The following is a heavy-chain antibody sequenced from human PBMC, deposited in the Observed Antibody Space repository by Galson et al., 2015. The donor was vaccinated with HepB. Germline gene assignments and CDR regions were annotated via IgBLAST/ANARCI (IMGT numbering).Heavy chain of an antibody. Sequence: SETLSLTCDVSGISISGSQYYWGWIRQSPKKGLEWIGSIYYGGRTYFSPSFQSRVAMSVDTSKNQLSLMLSSVTAADTAVYHCARPLVLNGRFTPGVGPLHIWGHGTLVTVSA. CDR2: IYYGGRT. V-gene: IGHV4-39*01. CDR3: ARPLVLNGRFTPGVGPLHI. CDR1: GISISGSQYY. D-gene: IGHD2-8*01. J-gene: IGHJ3*02.